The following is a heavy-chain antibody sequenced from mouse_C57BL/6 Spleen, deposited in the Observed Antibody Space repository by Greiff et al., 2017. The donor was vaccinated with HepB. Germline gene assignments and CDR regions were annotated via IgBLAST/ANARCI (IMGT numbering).Heavy chain of an antibody. V-gene: IGHV1-76*01. CDR2: IYPGSGNT. J-gene: IGHJ3*01. Sequence: QVQLQQSGAELVRPGASVKLSCKASGYTFTDYYINWVKQRPGQGLEWIARIYPGSGNTYYNEKFKGKATLTAEKSSSTAYMQLSSLTSEDSAVYFCARPPYGSSFWFAYWGQGTLVTVSA. CDR3: ARPPYGSSFWFAY. CDR1: GYTFTDYY. D-gene: IGHD1-1*01.